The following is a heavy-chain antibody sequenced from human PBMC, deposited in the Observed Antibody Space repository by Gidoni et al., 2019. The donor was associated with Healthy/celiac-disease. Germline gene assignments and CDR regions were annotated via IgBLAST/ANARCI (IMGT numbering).Heavy chain of an antibody. J-gene: IGHJ4*02. CDR2: IVVGSGNT. Sequence: QMQLVQSGPEVKKPGTSVKVSCKASGFTFTSSAVQWVRQARGQRLEWIGWIVVGSGNTNYAQKFQERVTITRDMSTSTAYMELSSLRSEDTAVYYCATSRGHSSSWPLDYWGQGTLVTVSS. D-gene: IGHD6-13*01. V-gene: IGHV1-58*01. CDR1: GFTFTSSA. CDR3: ATSRGHSSSWPLDY.